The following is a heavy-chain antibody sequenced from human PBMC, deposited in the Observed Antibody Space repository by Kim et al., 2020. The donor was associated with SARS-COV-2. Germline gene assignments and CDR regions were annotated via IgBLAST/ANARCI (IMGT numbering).Heavy chain of an antibody. Sequence: GGSLRLSCAASGFTFSSYSMNWVRQAPGKGLEWVSSISSSSSYIYYADSVKGRFTISRDNAKNSLYLQMNSLRAEDTAVYYCARDARYGDPSLDYWGQGTLVTVSS. J-gene: IGHJ4*02. D-gene: IGHD4-17*01. CDR2: ISSSSSYI. CDR1: GFTFSSYS. CDR3: ARDARYGDPSLDY. V-gene: IGHV3-21*01.